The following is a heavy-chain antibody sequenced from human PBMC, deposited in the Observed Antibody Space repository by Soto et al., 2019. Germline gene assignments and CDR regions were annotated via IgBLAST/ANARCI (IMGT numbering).Heavy chain of an antibody. D-gene: IGHD2-15*01. J-gene: IGHJ6*02. CDR3: ARGDREDIAVVVGVRPGEYGVDV. CDR2: ISYDGSNQ. CDR1: GFTFRSYA. V-gene: IGHV3-30-3*01. Sequence: QVQLVESGGGVAQPGRSLRLSCGASGFTFRSYAMHWVRQAPGKGLECVAVISYDGSNQFYRDYLRGRFTISRDNSKNTLYLQINSLRHEDTAVYYCARGDREDIAVVVGVRPGEYGVDVWGQGTTVTVSS.